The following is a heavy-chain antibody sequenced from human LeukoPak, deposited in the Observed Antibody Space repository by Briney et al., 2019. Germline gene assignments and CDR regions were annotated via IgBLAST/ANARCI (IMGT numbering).Heavy chain of an antibody. CDR2: ISGSGGST. Sequence: GGSLRLSCAASGFTFSHYAMNWVRQAPGKGLEWVSGISGSGGSTFYADSVKVRFTISRDNSKNTLYLQMTSLRADDTAVFYCAKEGAEYNLNAWGQGTLVTVSS. D-gene: IGHD1-1*01. V-gene: IGHV3-23*01. CDR3: AKEGAEYNLNA. J-gene: IGHJ5*02. CDR1: GFTFSHYA.